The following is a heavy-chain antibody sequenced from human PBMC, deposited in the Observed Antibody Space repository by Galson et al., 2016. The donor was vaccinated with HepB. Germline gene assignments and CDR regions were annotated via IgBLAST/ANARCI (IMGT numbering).Heavy chain of an antibody. J-gene: IGHJ4*02. CDR3: ARGVTGTPYFDF. CDR2: IYKSGST. CDR1: GGSISSYF. D-gene: IGHD2-21*02. Sequence: SETLSLTCNVSGGSISSYFWSWIRQSPGRGLEWIGYIYKSGSTDYSPSLKSRVTDSLDTSKNQVSLRLRSVTAADTAVYYCARGVTGTPYFDFWGQGALVTVSS. V-gene: IGHV4-59*01.